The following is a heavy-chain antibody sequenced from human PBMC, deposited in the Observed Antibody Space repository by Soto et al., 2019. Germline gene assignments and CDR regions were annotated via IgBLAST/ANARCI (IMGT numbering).Heavy chain of an antibody. V-gene: IGHV1-69*02. CDR2: IIPILGIA. CDR1: VGTFSSYT. Sequence: QVQLVQSGSEVKKPGSSVKVSCKASVGTFSSYTISWVRQAPGQGLECMGRIIPILGIANYAQTFHGRVTITADKSTSTAYMELSSLRSDDTAVYYCARLAAADHYYFDYWGQGTLVTVSS. J-gene: IGHJ4*02. CDR3: ARLAAADHYYFDY. D-gene: IGHD6-13*01.